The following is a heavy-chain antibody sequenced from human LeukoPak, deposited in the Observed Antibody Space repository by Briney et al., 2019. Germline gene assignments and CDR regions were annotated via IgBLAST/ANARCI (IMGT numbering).Heavy chain of an antibody. CDR2: IYPGDSDT. Sequence: GGSLKISCKGSGYSFTSYWIGWVRQMPGKGLEWMGIIYPGDSDTRYSPSFQGQVTISADKSISTAYLQWSSLKASDTAMYYCARQAAPITYYYDSSGYQDYWGQGTLVTVSS. CDR1: GYSFTSYW. D-gene: IGHD3-22*01. V-gene: IGHV5-51*01. CDR3: ARQAAPITYYYDSSGYQDY. J-gene: IGHJ4*02.